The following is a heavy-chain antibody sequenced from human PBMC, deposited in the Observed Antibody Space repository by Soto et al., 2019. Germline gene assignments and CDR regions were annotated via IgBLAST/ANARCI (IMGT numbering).Heavy chain of an antibody. J-gene: IGHJ3*02. Sequence: GGSLRLSCAASGFTFSNAWMSWVRQAPGKGLEWVGRIKSKTDGGTTDYAAPVKGRFTISRDDSKNTLYLQMNSLKTEDTAVYYCTTARLLIDYGDNYAFDIWGQGTMVTVSS. CDR1: GFTFSNAW. D-gene: IGHD4-17*01. CDR3: TTARLLIDYGDNYAFDI. V-gene: IGHV3-15*01. CDR2: IKSKTDGGTT.